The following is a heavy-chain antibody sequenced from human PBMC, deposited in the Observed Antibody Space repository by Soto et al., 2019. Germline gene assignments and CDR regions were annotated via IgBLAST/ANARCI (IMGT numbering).Heavy chain of an antibody. Sequence: QVQLVQSGAEVKKPGASVKVSCKASGYTFTSYDINWVRQATGQGLEWMGWMNLNSGYTGYAQKVQGRVTMTRDNSIRTGFMELSSLRSEDTDVYYCARANGDCDYWGQGTLVTVSS. CDR1: GYTFTSYD. J-gene: IGHJ4*02. D-gene: IGHD4-17*01. V-gene: IGHV1-8*01. CDR3: ARANGDCDY. CDR2: MNLNSGYT.